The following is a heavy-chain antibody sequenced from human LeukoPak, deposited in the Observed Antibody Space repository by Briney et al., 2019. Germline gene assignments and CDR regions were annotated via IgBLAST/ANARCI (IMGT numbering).Heavy chain of an antibody. CDR2: IYYRGNT. D-gene: IGHD3-3*01. J-gene: IGHJ5*02. Sequence: PSETLSLTCTVSGGSISRYYWSWIRQPPGKGLEWIGYIYYRGNTNYNPSLKSRVTISVDTSKDQFSLKLSSVTAADTAVYYCARASYDFWSGYYTDDWNNWFDPWGQGTLVTVSS. CDR1: GGSISRYY. CDR3: ARASYDFWSGYYTDDWNNWFDP. V-gene: IGHV4-59*01.